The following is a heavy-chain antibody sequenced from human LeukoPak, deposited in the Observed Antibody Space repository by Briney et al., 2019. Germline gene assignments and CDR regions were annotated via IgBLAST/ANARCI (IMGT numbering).Heavy chain of an antibody. D-gene: IGHD3-10*01. CDR2: ISSSSSYI. J-gene: IGHJ6*02. CDR3: ARNVGGFMVRGVINYYGMDV. CDR1: GFTFSSYS. V-gene: IGHV3-21*01. Sequence: GGSLRLSCAASGFTFSSYSMNWVRQAPGKGLEWVSSISSSSSYIYYADSVKGRFTISRDNAKNSLYLQMNSLRAEDTAVYYCARNVGGFMVRGVINYYGMDVWGQGTTVTVS.